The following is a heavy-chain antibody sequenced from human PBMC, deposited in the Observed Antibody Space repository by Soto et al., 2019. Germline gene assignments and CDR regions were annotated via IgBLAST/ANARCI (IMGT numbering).Heavy chain of an antibody. CDR2: IYYTGKT. D-gene: IGHD2-2*01. V-gene: IGHV4-30-4*01. J-gene: IGHJ5*02. CDR3: GRDLTSNANCIDP. Sequence: SETLSLTCSVSCGYIHVGGYYWTWIRQRPGKGLEWMGYIYYTGKTYYNPSLESRLTMSVDRSRNQFSLRLTSVTAADTAVYFCGRDLTSNANCIDPWGQGTLVTVSS. CDR1: CGYIHVGGYY.